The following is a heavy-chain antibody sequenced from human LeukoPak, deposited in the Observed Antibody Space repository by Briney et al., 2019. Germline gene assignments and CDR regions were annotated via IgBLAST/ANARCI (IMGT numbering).Heavy chain of an antibody. Sequence: PGGSLRLSCAASGFTFNDYGMRWVRHAPGKGLEWVAGINWNGGSTGYADSVKGRFTISRDNAKNSLYLQMNSLRAEDTALYYCAREIVWVVPAATALDVWGQGTTVTVSS. V-gene: IGHV3-20*04. CDR3: AREIVWVVPAATALDV. D-gene: IGHD2-2*01. CDR2: INWNGGST. CDR1: GFTFNDYG. J-gene: IGHJ6*02.